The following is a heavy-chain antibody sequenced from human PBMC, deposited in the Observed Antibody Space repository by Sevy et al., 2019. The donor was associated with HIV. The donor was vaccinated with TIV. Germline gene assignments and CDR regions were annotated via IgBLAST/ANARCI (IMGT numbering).Heavy chain of an antibody. V-gene: IGHV1-69*13. J-gene: IGHJ4*02. CDR2: IIPIFGPA. CDR1: GSTFSRYV. Sequence: ASVKVSCKASGSTFSRYVISWVRQPPGQGLEWMGGIIPIFGPANYAQKFQGRVAITADESTSTAYMELTSLRSEDTAVYYCATGITGTTRPYFDYWGQGALVTVSS. D-gene: IGHD1-7*01. CDR3: ATGITGTTRPYFDY.